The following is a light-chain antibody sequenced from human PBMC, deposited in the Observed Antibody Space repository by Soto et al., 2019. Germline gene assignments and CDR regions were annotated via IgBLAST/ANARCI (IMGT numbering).Light chain of an antibody. V-gene: IGKV4-1*01. CDR1: LSVLYSSNNKNY. CDR2: WAS. Sequence: DIVMTQSPDSLAVSLGERATINCKSSLSVLYSSNNKNYLAWYQQKPGQPPKLLIYWASTRESGVPDRFSGSGSGTDFTLTISSPQAEDVAVYYCQQYYSTPPYTFGQGTKLEIK. J-gene: IGKJ2*01. CDR3: QQYYSTPPYT.